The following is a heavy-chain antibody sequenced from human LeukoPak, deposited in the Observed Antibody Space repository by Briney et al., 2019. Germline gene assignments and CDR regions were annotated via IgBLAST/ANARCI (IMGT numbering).Heavy chain of an antibody. Sequence: SETLSLTCTVSGVSISSSSYYWGWIRQPPGKGLEWIGSIYYSGSTYYNPSLKSRVTISVDTSKNQFSLKLSSVTAADTAVYYCARKGRVQNYYYGMDVWGQGTTVTVSS. V-gene: IGHV4-39*01. CDR1: GVSISSSSYY. CDR3: ARKGRVQNYYYGMDV. CDR2: IYYSGST. J-gene: IGHJ6*02. D-gene: IGHD2-15*01.